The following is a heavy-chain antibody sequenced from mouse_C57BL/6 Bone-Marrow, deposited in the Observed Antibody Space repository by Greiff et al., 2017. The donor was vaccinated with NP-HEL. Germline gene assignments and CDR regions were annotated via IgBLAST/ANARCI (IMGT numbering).Heavy chain of an antibody. D-gene: IGHD2-10*01. Sequence: VKLVESGAELARPGASVKLSCKASGYTFTSYGISWVKQRTGQGLEWIGEIYPRSGNTYYNEKFKGKATLTADKSSSTAYMELRSLTSEDSAVYFCAPAYPRFAYWGQGTLVTVSA. J-gene: IGHJ3*01. V-gene: IGHV1-81*01. CDR2: IYPRSGNT. CDR1: GYTFTSYG. CDR3: APAYPRFAY.